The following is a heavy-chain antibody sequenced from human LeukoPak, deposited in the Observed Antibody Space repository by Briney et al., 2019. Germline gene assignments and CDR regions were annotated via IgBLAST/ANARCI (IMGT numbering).Heavy chain of an antibody. CDR2: IIPIFGTA. CDR3: ARDPRTIDDPESGRYYYYGMDV. V-gene: IGHV1-69*13. CDR1: GGTFSSYA. J-gene: IGHJ6*04. Sequence: SVKVSCKASGGTFSSYAISWVRQAPGQGLEWMGGIIPIFGTANYAQKFQGRVTITADESTSTAYMELSSLRSEDTAVYYCARDPRTIDDPESGRYYYYGMDVWGKGTTVTVSS. D-gene: IGHD1-1*01.